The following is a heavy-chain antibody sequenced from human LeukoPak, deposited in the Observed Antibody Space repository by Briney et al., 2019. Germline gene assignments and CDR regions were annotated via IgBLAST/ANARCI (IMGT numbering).Heavy chain of an antibody. Sequence: PGGSLRLSCAASGFTFSSYEMNWVRQAPGKGLEWVSYISSSGSTIYYADSVKGRFTISRDNAKNSLYLQMNSLRAEDTAVYYCARDRRPGIERTYFDYWGQGTLVTVSS. CDR1: GFTFSSYE. J-gene: IGHJ4*02. CDR2: ISSSGSTI. V-gene: IGHV3-48*03. D-gene: IGHD3-3*02. CDR3: ARDRRPGIERTYFDY.